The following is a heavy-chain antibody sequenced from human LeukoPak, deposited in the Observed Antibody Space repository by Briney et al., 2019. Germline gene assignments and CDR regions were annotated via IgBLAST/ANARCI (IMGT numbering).Heavy chain of an antibody. V-gene: IGHV1-46*01. CDR2: INPSGGST. J-gene: IGHJ2*01. CDR3: ATDSGEPNDYGDYVAYFDL. D-gene: IGHD4-17*01. Sequence: ASVKVSCKASGYTFTSYYMHWVRQAPGQGLEWMGIINPSGGSTSYAQKFQGRVTMTRDTSTSTVYMELSSLRSEDTAVYYCATDSGEPNDYGDYVAYFDLWGRGTLVTVSS. CDR1: GYTFTSYY.